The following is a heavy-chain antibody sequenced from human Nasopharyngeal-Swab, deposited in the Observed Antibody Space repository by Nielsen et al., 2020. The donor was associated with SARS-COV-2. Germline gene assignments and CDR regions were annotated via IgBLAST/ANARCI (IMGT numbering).Heavy chain of an antibody. V-gene: IGHV3-11*01. D-gene: IGHD2-15*01. J-gene: IGHJ3*02. CDR1: GFGLSDFY. CDR2: IDLSGENK. CDR3: TRKISFDM. Sequence: GESLKISCAASGFGLSDFYISWIRKAPGKGLEWIAYIDLSGENKYYAGSVKGRFTISRDNARNSVFLELNTLRADDSAVYYCTRKISFDMWGQGTKVTVSS.